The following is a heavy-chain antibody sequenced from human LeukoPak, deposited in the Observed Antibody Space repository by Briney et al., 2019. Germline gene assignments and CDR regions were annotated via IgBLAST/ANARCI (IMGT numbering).Heavy chain of an antibody. CDR2: ISSSDYRT. CDR1: GFTFSSYW. CDR3: ARGSGVLLRYFDRRPSWFDP. J-gene: IGHJ5*02. Sequence: GGSLRLSCAASGFTFSSYWMNWARQAPGKGLEWVSYISSSDYRTNYADSVKGRFTISRDNAKNSLYLQMNSLRAEDTAVYYCARGSGVLLRYFDRRPSWFDPWGQGTLVTVSS. V-gene: IGHV3-48*04. D-gene: IGHD3-9*01.